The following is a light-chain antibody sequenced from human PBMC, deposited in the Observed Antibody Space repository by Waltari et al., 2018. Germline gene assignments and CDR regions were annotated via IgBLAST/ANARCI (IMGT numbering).Light chain of an antibody. CDR1: QSISTW. CDR3: QQYNTYSLT. Sequence: DIQMTQSPSTLSASVGDRVTITCRASQSISTWLAWYQQKPGKAPKFLIYEASSLQSGVPSRFSGSGSRTEFTLTINNLQPDDFATYYCQQYNTYSLTFGGGTKVEIK. CDR2: EAS. V-gene: IGKV1-5*03. J-gene: IGKJ4*01.